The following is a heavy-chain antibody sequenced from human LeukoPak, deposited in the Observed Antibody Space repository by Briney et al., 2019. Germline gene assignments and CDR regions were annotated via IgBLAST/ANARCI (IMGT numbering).Heavy chain of an antibody. CDR1: GFTFSSYA. CDR3: AKGNGYSYGRYYFDY. Sequence: GGSLRLSCAASGFTFSSYAMGWVRQAPGKGLEWVSAITASGGNTYYADSVEGRFTISRDNSKNTLYLQVNSLRAEDTAVYYCAKGNGYSYGRYYFDYWGQGTLVTVSS. V-gene: IGHV3-23*01. D-gene: IGHD5-18*01. J-gene: IGHJ4*02. CDR2: ITASGGNT.